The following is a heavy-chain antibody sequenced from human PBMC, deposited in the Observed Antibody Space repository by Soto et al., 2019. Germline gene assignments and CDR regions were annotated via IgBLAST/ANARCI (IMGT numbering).Heavy chain of an antibody. V-gene: IGHV4-61*01. D-gene: IGHD6-13*01. CDR3: ASWYSSTWSNFDN. CDR2: MHYSGST. J-gene: IGHJ4*02. Sequence: PSETLSLTCTASGGSVSSGNYYWNWIRQPPGKRLEWIGYMHYSGSTNYNPSLKSRVTIPVDTSKNQFSLKLSSVTAADTAVYYCASWYSSTWSNFDNWGQGILVTVSS. CDR1: GGSVSSGNYY.